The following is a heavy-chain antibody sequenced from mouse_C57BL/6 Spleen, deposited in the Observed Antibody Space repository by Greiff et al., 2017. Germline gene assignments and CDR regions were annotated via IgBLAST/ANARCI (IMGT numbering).Heavy chain of an antibody. J-gene: IGHJ2*01. V-gene: IGHV5-16*01. Sequence: EVKVVESEGGLVQPGSSMKLSCTASGFTFSDYYMAWVRQVPEKGLEWVANINSDGSRTYYLDSLKGRFIISRDNAKNILYLQMSSLKSEDTATYYFARDGYLDYWGQGTTLTVSS. CDR3: ARDGYLDY. CDR1: GFTFSDYY. D-gene: IGHD2-2*01. CDR2: INSDGSRT.